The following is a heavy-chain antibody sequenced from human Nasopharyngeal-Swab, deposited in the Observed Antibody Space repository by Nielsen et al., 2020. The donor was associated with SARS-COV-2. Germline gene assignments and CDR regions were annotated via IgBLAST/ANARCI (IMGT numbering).Heavy chain of an antibody. CDR3: TRDPRYCSSTSCYGGGYYYGMDV. V-gene: IGHV3-49*04. Sequence: GGSLRLSCTASGFTFGDYAMSWVRQAPGKGLEWVGFIRSKAYGGTTEYAASVKGRFTISRDDSKSIAYLQMNSLKTEDTAVYYCTRDPRYCSSTSCYGGGYYYGMDVWGQGTTVTVSS. CDR2: IRSKAYGGTT. D-gene: IGHD2-2*01. CDR1: GFTFGDYA. J-gene: IGHJ6*02.